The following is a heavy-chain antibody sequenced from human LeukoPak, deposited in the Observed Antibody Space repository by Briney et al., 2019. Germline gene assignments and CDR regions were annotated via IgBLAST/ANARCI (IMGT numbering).Heavy chain of an antibody. Sequence: PSQTLSLTCTVSGGSLSSGDYYWSWIRQPPGKGLEWIGYIYYSGSTYYNPSLKSRVTISVDTSKSQFSLKLSSVTAADTAVYYCARVRAARHTEVDYWGQGTLVTVSS. V-gene: IGHV4-30-4*08. D-gene: IGHD6-6*01. CDR2: IYYSGST. CDR3: ARVRAARHTEVDY. CDR1: GGSLSSGDYY. J-gene: IGHJ4*02.